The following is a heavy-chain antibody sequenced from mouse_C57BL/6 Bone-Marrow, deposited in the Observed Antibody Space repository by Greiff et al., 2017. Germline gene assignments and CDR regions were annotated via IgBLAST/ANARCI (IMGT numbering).Heavy chain of an antibody. V-gene: IGHV5-4*01. D-gene: IGHD2-3*01. CDR2: ISDGGSYT. CDR1: GFTFSSYA. CDR3: ARDNDGYYPFDY. Sequence: EVKVEESGGGLVKPGGSLKLSCAASGFTFSSYAMSWVRQTPEKRLEWVASISDGGSYTYYPDNVKGRFTISRDNAKNNLYLQMSHLKSEDTAMYYCARDNDGYYPFDYWGQGTTLTVSS. J-gene: IGHJ2*01.